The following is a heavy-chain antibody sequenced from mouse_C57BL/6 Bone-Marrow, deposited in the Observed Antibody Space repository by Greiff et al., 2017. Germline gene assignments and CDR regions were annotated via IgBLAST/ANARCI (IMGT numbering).Heavy chain of an antibody. J-gene: IGHJ3*01. CDR1: GYTFTSYW. CDR2: IYPSDSDT. Sequence: VQLQQPGAELVKPGASVKVSCKASGYTFTSYWMHWVKQRPGQGLEWIGRIYPSDSDTNYNQKFKGKATLTVDKSSSTAYMQLSSLTAEDSAVYYCEIQEGSAYWGQGTLVTVSA. CDR3: EIQEGSAY. D-gene: IGHD3-2*02. V-gene: IGHV1-74*01.